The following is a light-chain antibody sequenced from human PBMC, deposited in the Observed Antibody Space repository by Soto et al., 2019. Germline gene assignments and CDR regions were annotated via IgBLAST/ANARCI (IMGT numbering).Light chain of an antibody. CDR1: QSVTSSF. Sequence: EILMTQSSSTLSVSPGERATLSWGASQSVTSSFLAWYQQKPGLAPRLLIYDASSRATGIPDRFSGSASGTDSTLTISRLEPEDFAVDYCQQYGSSVTFGQGTKVDIK. J-gene: IGKJ1*01. V-gene: IGKV3D-20*01. CDR2: DAS. CDR3: QQYGSSVT.